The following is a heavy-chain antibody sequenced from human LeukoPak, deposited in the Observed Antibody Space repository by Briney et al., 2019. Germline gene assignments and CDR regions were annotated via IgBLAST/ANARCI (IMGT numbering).Heavy chain of an antibody. CDR2: IMPLFGTA. CDR1: GGTFNNSA. V-gene: IGHV1-69*05. Sequence: SVKVFCKTSGGTFNNSAIRWVRQAPGQGLEWLGGIMPLFGTAGYAQKFQGRVTITKDDSTRTVYLELTSLTSDATAVYYCARDVHGDYGSGWFDPWGKGTLVSVSS. J-gene: IGHJ5*02. D-gene: IGHD4-17*01. CDR3: ARDVHGDYGSGWFDP.